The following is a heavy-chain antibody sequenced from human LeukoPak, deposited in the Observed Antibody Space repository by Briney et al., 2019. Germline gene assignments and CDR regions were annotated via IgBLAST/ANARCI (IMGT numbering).Heavy chain of an antibody. CDR1: GFTFSSYS. CDR3: AKSPGGY. V-gene: IGHV3-23*01. CDR2: ITTSDGNT. Sequence: GGSLRLSCAASGFTFSSYSMNWVRQAPGKGLEWVSTITTSDGNTYYADSVKDRFTVSRDNSKNTLFLQMNSLRAEDTAVYYCAKSPGGYGGQGTPVTVSS. J-gene: IGHJ4*02.